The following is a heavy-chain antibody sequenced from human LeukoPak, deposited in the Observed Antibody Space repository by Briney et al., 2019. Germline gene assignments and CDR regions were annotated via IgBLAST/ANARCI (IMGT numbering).Heavy chain of an antibody. V-gene: IGHV4-59*01. CDR2: IYYSGST. Sequence: SETLSLTCTVSGGSISSYYWSWIRQPPGKGLEWIGYIYYSGSTNYNPFFKSRVTTSVDTSKNQFSLKMSSVTAADTAVYYCAKDDGSRSYSVYWGQGTLVTVSS. J-gene: IGHJ4*02. CDR3: AKDDGSRSYSVY. D-gene: IGHD1-26*01. CDR1: GGSISSYY.